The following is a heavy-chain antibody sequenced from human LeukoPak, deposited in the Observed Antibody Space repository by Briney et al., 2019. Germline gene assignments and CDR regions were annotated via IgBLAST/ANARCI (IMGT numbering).Heavy chain of an antibody. Sequence: PSETLPLTCTVSGGSISSFHWSWIRQPPGRGLEWIGFNHNTGNTNYNPSLYSRVTISVDTSKNQFSLRLSSVTAADTAVYFCAKHVHCSGGSCYRYGMDVWGQGTTVTVSS. J-gene: IGHJ6*02. CDR1: GGSISSFH. CDR2: NHNTGNT. CDR3: AKHVHCSGGSCYRYGMDV. V-gene: IGHV4-59*08. D-gene: IGHD2-15*01.